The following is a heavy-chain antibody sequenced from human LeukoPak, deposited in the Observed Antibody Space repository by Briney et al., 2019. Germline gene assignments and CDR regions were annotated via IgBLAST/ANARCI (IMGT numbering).Heavy chain of an antibody. CDR2: ISKDGTKK. CDR1: GFTFVNYA. D-gene: IGHD2/OR15-2a*01. J-gene: IGHJ6*02. Sequence: PGGSLRLSCAASGFTFVNYAMHWVRQAPGKGLEWGAVISKDGTKKDFADSVKGRFTISRDNSKKTLHLQMNSLRAEDTAVYYCARESLGNSFHYGMDVWGQGTTVTVSS. V-gene: IGHV3-30-3*01. CDR3: ARESLGNSFHYGMDV.